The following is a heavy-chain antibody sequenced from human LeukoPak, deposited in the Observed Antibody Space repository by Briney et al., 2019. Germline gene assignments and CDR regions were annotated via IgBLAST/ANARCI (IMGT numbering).Heavy chain of an antibody. CDR1: GGTFSSYA. CDR2: IIPILGIA. V-gene: IGHV1-69*04. D-gene: IGHD3-10*01. J-gene: IGHJ4*02. Sequence: GASVKVSCKASGGTFSSYAISWVRQAPGQGLEWMGRIIPILGIANYAQKFQGRVTITADKSTSTAYMELSSLRSEDTAVYYCARYLVRGVIMGPFDYWGQGTLVTVSS. CDR3: ARYLVRGVIMGPFDY.